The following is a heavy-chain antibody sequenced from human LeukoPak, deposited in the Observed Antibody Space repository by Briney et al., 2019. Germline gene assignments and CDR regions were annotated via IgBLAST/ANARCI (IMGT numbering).Heavy chain of an antibody. Sequence: ASVKVSCKASGYTFTGYYMHWVRQAPGQGLEWMGWIDPDSGGTNYAQKFQGRVTMTRDTSISTAYMELSGLRSDDTAVYYCARDRGYCTTTSCYRIFDYWGQGTLVTVSS. CDR3: ARDRGYCTTTSCYRIFDY. D-gene: IGHD2-2*02. J-gene: IGHJ4*02. CDR1: GYTFTGYY. CDR2: IDPDSGGT. V-gene: IGHV1-2*02.